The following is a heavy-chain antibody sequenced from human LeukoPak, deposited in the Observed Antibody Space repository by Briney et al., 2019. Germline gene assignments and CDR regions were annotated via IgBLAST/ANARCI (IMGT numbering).Heavy chain of an antibody. CDR3: ERHTMVRGVIEGVDY. J-gene: IGHJ4*02. V-gene: IGHV5-51*01. Sequence: KPGESLKISCQGSGYSFSTYWIGWVRQMPGKGLEWMGIIYPGDSDTRYSPSFQGQVTISADKSISTAYLQWSSLKASDTAMYYCERHTMVRGVIEGVDYWGQGNLVTVSS. D-gene: IGHD3-10*01. CDR1: GYSFSTYW. CDR2: IYPGDSDT.